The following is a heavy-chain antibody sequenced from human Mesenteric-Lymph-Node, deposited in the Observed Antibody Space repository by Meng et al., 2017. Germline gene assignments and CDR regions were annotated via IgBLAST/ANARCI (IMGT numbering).Heavy chain of an antibody. Sequence: SETLSLTCTVSGGFISSGSYYWSWIRQPAGKGLEWIGRIYTSGSTNYNPSLKSRVTISVDTSKNQFSLKLSSVTTADTAVYYCARGGSIVGYPWLDAFDIWGQGTMVTVSS. CDR2: IYTSGST. V-gene: IGHV4-61*02. J-gene: IGHJ3*02. CDR1: GGFISSGSYY. D-gene: IGHD5-18*01. CDR3: ARGGSIVGYPWLDAFDI.